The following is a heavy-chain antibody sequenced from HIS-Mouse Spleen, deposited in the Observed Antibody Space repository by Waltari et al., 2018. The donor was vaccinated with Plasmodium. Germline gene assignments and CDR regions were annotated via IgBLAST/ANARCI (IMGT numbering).Heavy chain of an antibody. D-gene: IGHD5-12*01. CDR2: IKQDGSEK. J-gene: IGHJ2*01. CDR3: ARDRRGYWYFDL. V-gene: IGHV3-7*01. CDR1: AFAFSSYW. Sequence: EVQLVESGGGLVQPGGSLRLSCAASAFAFSSYWMGWVRQAPGKGLEWVANIKQDGSEKYYVDSVKGRFTISRDNAKNSLYLQMNSLRAEDTAVYYCARDRRGYWYFDLWGRGTLVTVSS.